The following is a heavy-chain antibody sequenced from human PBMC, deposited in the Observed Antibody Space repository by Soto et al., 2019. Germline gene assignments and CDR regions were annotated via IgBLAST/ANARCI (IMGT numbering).Heavy chain of an antibody. V-gene: IGHV3-48*02. Sequence: PGGSLRLSCAASGFTFSTYDMNWVRQAPGKGLEWLSYVSSSSYTIYYGDSVKGRFTISRDNAKNSLYLQMNSLRDEDTAVYYCARARRPSGLSLYGDLDYFDYWGQGTLVTVSS. J-gene: IGHJ4*02. D-gene: IGHD4-17*01. CDR2: VSSSSYTI. CDR3: ARARRPSGLSLYGDLDYFDY. CDR1: GFTFSTYD.